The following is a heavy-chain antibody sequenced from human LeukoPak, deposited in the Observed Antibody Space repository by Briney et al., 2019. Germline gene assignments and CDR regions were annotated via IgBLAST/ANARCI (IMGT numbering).Heavy chain of an antibody. CDR3: AWGQPYGSGRMRAFDI. CDR1: GGSISSSNW. Sequence: KPSETLSLTCAVSGGSISSSNWWSWVRQPPGKGLEWIGYIYHSGSTYYNPSLKSRVTISVDRSKNQFSLKLSSVTAADTAVYYCAWGQPYGSGRMRAFDIWGQGTMVTVSS. J-gene: IGHJ3*02. D-gene: IGHD3-10*01. V-gene: IGHV4-4*02. CDR2: IYHSGST.